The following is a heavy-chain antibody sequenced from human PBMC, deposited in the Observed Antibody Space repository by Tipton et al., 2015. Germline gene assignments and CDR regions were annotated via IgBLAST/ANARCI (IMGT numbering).Heavy chain of an antibody. D-gene: IGHD3-16*02. J-gene: IGHJ5*01. V-gene: IGHV4-34*01. Sequence: TLSLTCAVYGGSFSGYYWSWIRQPPGKGLEWIGEINHSGSTNYNPSLKSRVTISVDTSKNQFSLKLTSVNAADTAMYYCAKGGGDDYIWGSSRFDSWGQGILVTVSS. CDR2: INHSGST. CDR3: AKGGGDDYIWGSSRFDS. CDR1: GGSFSGYY.